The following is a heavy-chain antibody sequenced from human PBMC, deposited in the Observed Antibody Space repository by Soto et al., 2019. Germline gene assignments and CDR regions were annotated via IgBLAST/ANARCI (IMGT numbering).Heavy chain of an antibody. CDR2: IYYSGST. CDR3: ARDGRGFDAIGAFDI. J-gene: IGHJ3*02. CDR1: GGSISSGDYY. Sequence: QVQLQESGPGLVKPSQTLSLTCTVSGGSISSGDYYWSWIRQPPGKGLEWIGYIYYSGSTYYNPSLKSRVTIXXDXSXXQFSLKLSSVTAADTAVYYCARDGRGFDAIGAFDIWGQGTMVTVSS. V-gene: IGHV4-30-4*01.